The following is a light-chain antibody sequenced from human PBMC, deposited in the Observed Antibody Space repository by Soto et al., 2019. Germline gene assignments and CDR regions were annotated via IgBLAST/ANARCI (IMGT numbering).Light chain of an antibody. CDR2: AAS. CDR1: QSISSY. V-gene: IGKV1-39*01. J-gene: IGKJ1*01. Sequence: DIQRTQSPSSLSASVGDRVTITCRASQSISSYLNWYQQKPGKAPKFLIFAASSLQSWVPSRFSGSGSGTDFTLTISSLQPEDFATYYCQQSYSSPWTFGQGIKVDI. CDR3: QQSYSSPWT.